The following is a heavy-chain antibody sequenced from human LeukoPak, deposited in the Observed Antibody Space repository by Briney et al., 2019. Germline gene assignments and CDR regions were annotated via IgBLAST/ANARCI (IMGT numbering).Heavy chain of an antibody. CDR1: GGPISSSAYY. CDR2: ISYSGST. D-gene: IGHD6-13*01. V-gene: IGHV4-39*07. Sequence: SETLSLTCTVSGGPISSSAYYWGWIRQPPGRGLEWIGIISYSGSTYYSPSLKSRVTISVDTSKNQFSLKLNSVTAADTAVYYCARTGSSPYRYYYYMDVWGKGTTVSVSS. CDR3: ARTGSSPYRYYYYMDV. J-gene: IGHJ6*03.